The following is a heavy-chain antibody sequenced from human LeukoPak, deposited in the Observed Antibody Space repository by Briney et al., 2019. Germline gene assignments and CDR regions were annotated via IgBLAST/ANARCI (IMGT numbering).Heavy chain of an antibody. CDR3: ARGVVQLPAATQNWFDP. Sequence: PETLSLTCTVSGGSISSSSYSWGWIRQPPGKGLEWIGSIYYSGSTYYNPSLKSRVTISVDTSKNQFSLKLSSVTAADTAVYYCARGVVQLPAATQNWFDPWGQGTLVTVSS. CDR2: IYYSGST. J-gene: IGHJ5*02. D-gene: IGHD2-2*01. V-gene: IGHV4-39*01. CDR1: GGSISSSSYS.